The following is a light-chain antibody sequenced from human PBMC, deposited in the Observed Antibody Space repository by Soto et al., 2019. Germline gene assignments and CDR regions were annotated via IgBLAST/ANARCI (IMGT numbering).Light chain of an antibody. CDR3: SSYTSSSTLVV. CDR1: SSDVGGYNY. V-gene: IGLV2-14*01. CDR2: DVS. Sequence: QSVLTQPASVSGSPGQSITISCTGTSSDVGGYNYVSWYQQHPGKAPKVMIYDVSNRPSGVSNRFSGSKSGNTASLTISGLQAEDEADYYCSSYTSSSTLVVFGGETKLTVL. J-gene: IGLJ2*01.